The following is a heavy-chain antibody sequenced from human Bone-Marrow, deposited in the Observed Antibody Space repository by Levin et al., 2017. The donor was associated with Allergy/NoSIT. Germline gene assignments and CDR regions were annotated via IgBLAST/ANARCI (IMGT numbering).Heavy chain of an antibody. CDR3: TRALSEVAGDS. V-gene: IGHV3-7*01. CDR2: IKQDGSEK. D-gene: IGHD2/OR15-2a*01. CDR1: GFTFTSYW. J-gene: IGHJ5*01. Sequence: GGSLRLSCVGSGFTFTSYWMSWVRQAPGKGLEWLANIKQDGSEKYYVDSVKGRFTISRDNAKNSVYLQMDSLRVDDTAVFYCTRALSEVAGDSWGQGTLVIVS.